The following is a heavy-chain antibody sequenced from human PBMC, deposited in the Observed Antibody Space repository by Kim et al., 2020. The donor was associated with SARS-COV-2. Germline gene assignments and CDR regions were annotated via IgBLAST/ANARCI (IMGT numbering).Heavy chain of an antibody. V-gene: IGHV3-11*01. CDR2: ISSSGTPI. J-gene: IGHJ4*02. CDR3: AKYDSLAPFDY. CDR1: GFIFSDYY. Sequence: GGSLRLSCAASGFIFSDYYMSWIRQAPGKGLECVSYISSSGTPIYYADSVKGRFTISRDNAKNSLYLQMSSLRAEDTAVYYCAKYDSLAPFDYWGQGTLVTVSS. D-gene: IGHD1-1*01.